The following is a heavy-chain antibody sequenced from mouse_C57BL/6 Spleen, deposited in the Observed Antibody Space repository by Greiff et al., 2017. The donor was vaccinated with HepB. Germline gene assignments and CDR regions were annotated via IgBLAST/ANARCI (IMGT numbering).Heavy chain of an antibody. Sequence: EVKLMESGPELVKPGASVKISCKASGYSFTDYNMNWVKQSNGKSLEWIGVINPNYGTTSYNQKFKGKATLTVDQSSSTAYMQLNSLTSEDSAVYYCAREDLPGGSYDWYFDVWGTGTTVTVSS. J-gene: IGHJ1*03. D-gene: IGHD1-1*02. CDR1: GYSFTDYN. CDR3: AREDLPGGSYDWYFDV. CDR2: INPNYGTT. V-gene: IGHV1-39*01.